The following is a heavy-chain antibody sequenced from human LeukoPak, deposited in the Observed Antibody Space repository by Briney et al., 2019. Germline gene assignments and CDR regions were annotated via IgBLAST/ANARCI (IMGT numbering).Heavy chain of an antibody. Sequence: SQTLSLTCTVSGGSISSGGYYWSWIRQHPGKGLEWIGYIYYSGSTYYNPFLKSRVTISVDTSKNQFSLKLSSVTAADAAVYYCARTYYYGSSGYLVPEYFDYWGQGTLVTVSS. J-gene: IGHJ4*02. V-gene: IGHV4-31*03. CDR2: IYYSGST. CDR3: ARTYYYGSSGYLVPEYFDY. D-gene: IGHD3-22*01. CDR1: GGSISSGGYY.